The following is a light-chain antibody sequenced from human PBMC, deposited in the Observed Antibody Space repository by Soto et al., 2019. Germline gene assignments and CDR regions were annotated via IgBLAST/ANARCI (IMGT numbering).Light chain of an antibody. CDR1: QGIRDD. J-gene: IGKJ1*01. CDR3: LQDHNIPLT. Sequence: AIQMTQSPSSLSASVGDRVTITCRASQGIRDDLGWYQLKAGKAPKLLIYAASTLQSGVPSRFSGSGSGTDFTLIISSLQPEDFATYYCLQDHNIPLTFGHGTKVDIK. CDR2: AAS. V-gene: IGKV1-6*01.